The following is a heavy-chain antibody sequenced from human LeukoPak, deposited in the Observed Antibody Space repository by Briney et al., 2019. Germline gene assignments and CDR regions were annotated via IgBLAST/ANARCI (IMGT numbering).Heavy chain of an antibody. CDR2: IHHSGST. J-gene: IGHJ5*02. CDR3: ARFARGDLYNWFDP. V-gene: IGHV4-38-2*01. D-gene: IGHD3-3*01. CDR1: GFTFSDYY. Sequence: GSLRLSCAASGFTFSDYYMSWIRQAPGKGLEWIGTIHHSGSTYYNPSLKSRVTILVDTSNNQFSLKLSSVTAADTAVYYCARFARGDLYNWFDPWGQGTLVTVSS.